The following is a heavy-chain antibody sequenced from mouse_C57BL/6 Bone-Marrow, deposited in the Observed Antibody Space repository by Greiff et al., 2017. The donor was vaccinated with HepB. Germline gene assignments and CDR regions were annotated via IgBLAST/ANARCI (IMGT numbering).Heavy chain of an antibody. D-gene: IGHD3-2*02. V-gene: IGHV5-15*01. J-gene: IGHJ3*01. CDR2: ISNLAYSI. CDR3: ARHRDSSGYGFAY. CDR1: GFTFSDYG. Sequence: EVQLVESGGGLVQPGGSLKLSCAASGFTFSDYGMAWVRQAPRKGPEWVAFISNLAYSIYYADTVTGRFTISSENAKNTLYMEMSSLRSEDTAMYYCARHRDSSGYGFAYWGQGTLVTVSA.